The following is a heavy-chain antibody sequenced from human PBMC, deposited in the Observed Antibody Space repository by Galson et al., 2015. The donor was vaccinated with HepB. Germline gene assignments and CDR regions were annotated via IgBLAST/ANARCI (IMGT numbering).Heavy chain of an antibody. V-gene: IGHV3-74*01. J-gene: IGHJ3*02. CDR2: ISDDGITT. CDR3: TTWGAFEI. D-gene: IGHD3-16*01. CDR1: GFTFSTYR. Sequence: SLRLSCAASGFTFSTYRMHWVRQAPGKGLVWVSRISDDGITTNYAGSVKGRFTISRDNAKNTLYLQMNNLRAEDTAVYYCTTWGAFEIWGQGTMVTVSS.